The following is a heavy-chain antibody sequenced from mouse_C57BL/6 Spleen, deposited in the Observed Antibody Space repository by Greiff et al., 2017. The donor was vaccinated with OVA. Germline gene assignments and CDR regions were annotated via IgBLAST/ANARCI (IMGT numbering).Heavy chain of an antibody. V-gene: IGHV1-26*01. CDR2: INPNNGGT. Sequence: EVQLQQSGPELVKPGASVKISCKASGYTFTDYYMNWVKQSHGKSLEWIGDINPNNGGTSYNQKFKGKATLTVDKSSSTAYMELRSLTSEDSAVYYCASHYYGSSYGYFDYWGQGTTLTVSS. J-gene: IGHJ2*01. CDR1: GYTFTDYY. D-gene: IGHD1-1*01. CDR3: ASHYYGSSYGYFDY.